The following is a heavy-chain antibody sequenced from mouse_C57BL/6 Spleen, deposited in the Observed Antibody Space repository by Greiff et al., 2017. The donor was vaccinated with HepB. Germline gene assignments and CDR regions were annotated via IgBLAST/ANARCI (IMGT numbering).Heavy chain of an antibody. D-gene: IGHD1-1*01. CDR1: GYSFTDYN. Sequence: VHVKQSGPELVKPGASVKISCKASGYSFTDYNMNWVKQSNGKSLEWIGVINPNYGTTSYNQKFKGKATLTVDQSSSTAYMQLNSLTSEDSAVYYCARRGTTVVAPFDYWGQGTTLTVSS. V-gene: IGHV1-39*01. CDR2: INPNYGTT. J-gene: IGHJ2*01. CDR3: ARRGTTVVAPFDY.